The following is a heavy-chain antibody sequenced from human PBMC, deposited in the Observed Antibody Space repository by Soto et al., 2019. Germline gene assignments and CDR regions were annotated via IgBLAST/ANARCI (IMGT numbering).Heavy chain of an antibody. CDR3: ARWISGGYSAWFDP. Sequence: QVQLVQSGAEVKKPGASVKVSCKASGYNFMRYGFTWVRQAPGQGLEWMGWINVDNGETTYPQKIQGRVTMTTDTSTSTVYMQRRSLPSDATAVYYCARWISGGYSAWFDPWGHGTLVTVSS. CDR2: INVDNGET. J-gene: IGHJ5*02. D-gene: IGHD1-26*01. V-gene: IGHV1-18*04. CDR1: GYNFMRYG.